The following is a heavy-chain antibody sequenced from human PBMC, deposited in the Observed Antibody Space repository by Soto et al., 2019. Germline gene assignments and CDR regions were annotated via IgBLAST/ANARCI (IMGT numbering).Heavy chain of an antibody. Sequence: GASVKVSCKACGYFFTSYYMHWVRQAPGQVLEWMGIINPSGGSTSYAQKFQGRVTMTRDTPTSTVYMELSSLRSEDTAVYYCARDLYCSGGSCALRNNYYFDYWGQGTLVTVSS. V-gene: IGHV1-46*01. CDR2: INPSGGST. CDR3: ARDLYCSGGSCALRNNYYFDY. CDR1: GYFFTSYY. D-gene: IGHD2-15*01. J-gene: IGHJ4*02.